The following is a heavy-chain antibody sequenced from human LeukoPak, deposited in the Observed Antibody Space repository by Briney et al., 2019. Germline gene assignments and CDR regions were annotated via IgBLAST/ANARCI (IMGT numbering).Heavy chain of an antibody. CDR3: ARDAEGEEQMATTYFDL. V-gene: IGHV3-53*01. J-gene: IGHJ4*02. CDR1: GFSVRSKY. D-gene: IGHD5-24*01. CDR2: LQSVGNT. Sequence: GGSLRLSCAASGFSVRSKYISWVRQAPGKGLEWVSVLQSVGNTFYADYVKGRFSISRDRSKNTVYLQMDSLRAEDTAVYYCARDAEGEEQMATTYFDLWGQGTLVIVSS.